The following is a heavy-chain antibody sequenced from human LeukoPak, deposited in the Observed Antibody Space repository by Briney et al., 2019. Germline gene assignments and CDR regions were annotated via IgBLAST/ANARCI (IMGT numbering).Heavy chain of an antibody. CDR2: IYHSGST. J-gene: IGHJ5*02. D-gene: IGHD3-10*01. V-gene: IGHV4-4*02. CDR1: GGSISSSNW. CDR3: ARGIPMVRGVIYQNWFDP. Sequence: SGTLSLTCAVSGGSISSSNWWSWVRQPPGKGLEWIGEIYHSGSTNYNPSLKSRVTISVDKSKNQFSLKLSSVTAADTAVYYCARGIPMVRGVIYQNWFDPWGQGTLVTVSS.